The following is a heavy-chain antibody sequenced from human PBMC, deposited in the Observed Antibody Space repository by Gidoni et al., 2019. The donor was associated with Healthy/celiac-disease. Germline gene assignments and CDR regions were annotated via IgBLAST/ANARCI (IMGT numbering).Heavy chain of an antibody. CDR1: GFTFSSYS. Sequence: EVQLVESGGGLVKPGGSLRLSCAASGFTFSSYSMNWVRQAPGKGLEWVSSISSSSSYIYYADSVKGRFTISRDNAKNSLYLQMNSLRAEDTAVYYCARDSVPYSSSWQRGDFDYWGQGTLVTVSS. J-gene: IGHJ4*02. D-gene: IGHD6-13*01. V-gene: IGHV3-21*01. CDR2: ISSSSSYI. CDR3: ARDSVPYSSSWQRGDFDY.